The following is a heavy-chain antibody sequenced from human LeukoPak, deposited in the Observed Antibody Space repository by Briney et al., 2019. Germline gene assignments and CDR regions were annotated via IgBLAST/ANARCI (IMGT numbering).Heavy chain of an antibody. Sequence: GGSLRLSCAASGFTFSIYSMNWIRQAPGKGLEWVANIKQDGSEIYYVDSVKGRFTISRDNAKNSLYLQMDSLRAEDTAVYYCTRTEFQLGHSFDSWGQGTLVTVSS. J-gene: IGHJ4*02. D-gene: IGHD2-2*01. CDR1: GFTFSIYS. V-gene: IGHV3-7*01. CDR3: TRTEFQLGHSFDS. CDR2: IKQDGSEI.